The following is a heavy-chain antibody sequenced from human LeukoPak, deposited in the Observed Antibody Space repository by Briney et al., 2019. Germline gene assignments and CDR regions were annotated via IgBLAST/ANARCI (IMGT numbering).Heavy chain of an antibody. CDR3: AGDSSGYYAHPTFDY. J-gene: IGHJ4*02. Sequence: PSETLSLTCTVSGGSISSSSYYWGWIRQPPGKGLEWIGSIYYSGSTYYNPSLKSRVTISVDTSKNQFSLKLSSVTAADTAVYYCAGDSSGYYAHPTFDYWGQGTLVTVSS. V-gene: IGHV4-39*07. D-gene: IGHD3-22*01. CDR1: GGSISSSSYY. CDR2: IYYSGST.